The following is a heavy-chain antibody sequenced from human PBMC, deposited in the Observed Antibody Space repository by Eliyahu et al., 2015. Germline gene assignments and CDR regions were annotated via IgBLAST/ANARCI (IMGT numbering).Heavy chain of an antibody. CDR3: ATQPEYDFWSGSESTYFDY. CDR1: GFTFINAW. D-gene: IGHD3-3*01. CDR2: IKSKTGGGTA. J-gene: IGHJ4*02. V-gene: IGHV3-15*02. Sequence: EVQLVESGGALVKPGESLRLSCAASGFTFINAWMNWVRQAPGKGLEWVGRIKSKTGGGTADYAAPVKDRFAIPKDDSKNTLFLQMNSLKTEDTGVYYCATQPEYDFWSGSESTYFDYWGQGTLVTVSS.